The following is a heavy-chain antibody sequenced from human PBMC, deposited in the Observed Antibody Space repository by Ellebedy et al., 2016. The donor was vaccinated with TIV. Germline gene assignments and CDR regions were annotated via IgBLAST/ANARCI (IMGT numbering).Heavy chain of an antibody. Sequence: ASVKVSCKASGGIFSSYAINWVRQAPGQGLEWMGRIIPILGMTNYAQKFQGRVTITADTSTSTVYMEVRSLRSDDTAMYYCVRDWGITQIITDSWGQGTQVTVSS. V-gene: IGHV1-69*04. CDR3: VRDWGITQIITDS. CDR2: IIPILGMT. D-gene: IGHD3-16*01. J-gene: IGHJ4*02. CDR1: GGIFSSYA.